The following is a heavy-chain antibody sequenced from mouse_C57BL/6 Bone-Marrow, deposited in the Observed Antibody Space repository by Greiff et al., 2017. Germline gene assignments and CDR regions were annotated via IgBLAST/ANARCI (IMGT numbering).Heavy chain of an antibody. V-gene: IGHV6-3*01. D-gene: IGHD1-1*01. CDR2: IRLKSDNYAT. CDR1: GFTFSNYW. Sequence: VKVEESGGGLVQPGGSMKLSCVASGFTFSNYWMNWVRQSPEKGLEWVAQIRLKSDNYATHYAESVKGRFTISRDDSKSSVYLQMNNLRAEDTGIYYCTAYYYGSSDYWGQGTTLTVSS. J-gene: IGHJ2*01. CDR3: TAYYYGSSDY.